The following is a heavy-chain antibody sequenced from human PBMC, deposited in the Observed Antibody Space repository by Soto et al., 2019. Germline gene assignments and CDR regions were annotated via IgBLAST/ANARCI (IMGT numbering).Heavy chain of an antibody. CDR1: GFPFSSFA. Sequence: QLVESGGGVVQPGRSLGLSCAASGFPFSSFAMHWVRQTPGGGLEWVAVISYDGSKKDCADSVKGRFTISRDNSKNTVFLQMNSLRPEDTALYYCAGDGNSGYNWDYYYGMDVWGQGTTVTVSS. V-gene: IGHV3-30-3*01. CDR2: ISYDGSKK. J-gene: IGHJ6*02. CDR3: AGDGNSGYNWDYYYGMDV. D-gene: IGHD5-12*01.